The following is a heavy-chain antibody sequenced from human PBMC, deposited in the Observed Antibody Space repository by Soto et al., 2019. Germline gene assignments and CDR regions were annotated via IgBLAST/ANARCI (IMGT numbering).Heavy chain of an antibody. CDR1: GGFVSSGSYY. D-gene: IGHD1-1*01. CDR2: MSHSGGT. Sequence: QVQLQQWGAGLLKPSETLSLTCDVYGGFVSSGSYYWSWIRQHPGKGLEGMGEMSHSGGTHFNPSLKSRDTKTVDTSKNQFSLKMASLTAADTALYYCARVERGTATTVVEEFDIWGPGTMVTVSS. J-gene: IGHJ3*02. CDR3: ARVERGTATTVVEEFDI. V-gene: IGHV4-34*01.